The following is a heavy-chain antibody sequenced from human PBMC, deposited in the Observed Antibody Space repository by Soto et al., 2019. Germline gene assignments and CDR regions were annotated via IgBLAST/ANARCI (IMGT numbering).Heavy chain of an antibody. Sequence: QVQLQESGPGLVKPSETLSLTCTVSGGSISSYYWSWIRQPPGKGLEWIGYIYYSGSTNYNPSLKSRVTISVATSKNQFSLKLSSVTAADTAVYYCARAAGYSSSSYYYYYGMDVWGQGTTVTVSS. CDR2: IYYSGST. D-gene: IGHD6-13*01. J-gene: IGHJ6*02. V-gene: IGHV4-59*01. CDR3: ARAAGYSSSSYYYYYGMDV. CDR1: GGSISSYY.